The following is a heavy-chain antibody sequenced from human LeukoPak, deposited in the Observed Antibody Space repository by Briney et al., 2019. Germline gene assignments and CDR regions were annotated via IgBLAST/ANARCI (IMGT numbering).Heavy chain of an antibody. D-gene: IGHD2/OR15-2a*01. CDR3: ARRSITKGAFDI. CDR1: GGSISSGGHY. Sequence: PSQTLSLTCTVSGGSISSGGHYWNWIRQPPGKGLELIGYIFHSGSTYYTPSLKSRVSMSADTSKNQFSLRLSSVTAADTAVYYCARRSITKGAFDIWGQGTMVTVSS. J-gene: IGHJ3*02. V-gene: IGHV4-30-2*03. CDR2: IFHSGST.